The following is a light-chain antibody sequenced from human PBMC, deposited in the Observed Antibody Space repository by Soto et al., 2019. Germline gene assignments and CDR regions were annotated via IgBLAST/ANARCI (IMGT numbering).Light chain of an antibody. V-gene: IGKV3-20*01. CDR3: QHYDSSPPYT. J-gene: IGKJ2*01. CDR1: QSVSSNS. CDR2: GAS. Sequence: EVVLTQSPGTLSLSPGERATLSCRASQSVSSNSLAWYQQRPGQAPRLLIYGASIRATDTPDRFSGSGSGTDFTLTISTLEPEDFAVYYCQHYDSSPPYTFGHGTKLEIK.